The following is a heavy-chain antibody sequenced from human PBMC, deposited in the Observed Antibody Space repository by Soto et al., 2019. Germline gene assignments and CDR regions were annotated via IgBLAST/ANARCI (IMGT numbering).Heavy chain of an antibody. CDR3: ARAGRGYCSGGSCYSGLHGMDV. Sequence: QVQLQESGPGLVKPSGTQSLTCAVAGGCISSSNWWSWVRQPPGKGLEWIGEIYHSGSTNYNPSLRCRVTISVDKPKNQFSLKLSSVTAADTAVYYCARAGRGYCSGGSCYSGLHGMDVWGQGTTVTVSS. V-gene: IGHV4-4*02. J-gene: IGHJ6*02. D-gene: IGHD2-15*01. CDR1: GGCISSSNW. CDR2: IYHSGST.